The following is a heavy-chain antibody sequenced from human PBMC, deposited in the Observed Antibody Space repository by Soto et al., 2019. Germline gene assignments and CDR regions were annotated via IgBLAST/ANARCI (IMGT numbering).Heavy chain of an antibody. CDR2: ISGYNGNT. Sequence: QVQVVQSGDEVKKPGASVKVSCKASGYTFTNYGFSWVRQAPGQGLEWMGWISGYNGNTKYAEKFQGRVTMTTDTSTSTAHMELRSRRSDDTAGYYWAREGQAPYYYYGMDVWGQGTAVTVSS. CDR1: GYTFTNYG. V-gene: IGHV1-18*01. CDR3: AREGQAPYYYYGMDV. J-gene: IGHJ6*02.